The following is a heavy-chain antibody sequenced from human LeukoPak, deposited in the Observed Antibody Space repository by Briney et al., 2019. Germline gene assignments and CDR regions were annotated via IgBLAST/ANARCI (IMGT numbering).Heavy chain of an antibody. J-gene: IGHJ4*02. D-gene: IGHD1-14*01. CDR3: TTDPSALVLHRGMVDY. V-gene: IGHV3-15*01. Sequence: PGGSLRLSCAASGFTFSSYAMSWVRQAPGKGLEWVGRIKSKTDGGTTDYAAPVKGRFTISRDDSKNTLYLQMNSLKTEDTAVYYCTTDPSALVLHRGMVDYWGQGTLVTVSS. CDR2: IKSKTDGGTT. CDR1: GFTFSSYA.